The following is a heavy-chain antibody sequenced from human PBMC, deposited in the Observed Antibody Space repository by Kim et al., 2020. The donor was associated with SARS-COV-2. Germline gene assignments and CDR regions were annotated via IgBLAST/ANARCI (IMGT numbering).Heavy chain of an antibody. J-gene: IGHJ3*02. CDR3: ARDGAAIVVAFDI. CDR2: IYYSGST. V-gene: IGHV4-39*07. CDR1: GGSISSSSYY. D-gene: IGHD1-26*01. Sequence: SETLSLTCTVSGGSISSSSYYWGWMRQPPGKGREWIGSIYYSGSTYYNPSLKSRVTISVDTTKNQFSLKLSSVTAADTAVYYCARDGAAIVVAFDIWGQGTMVHVSS.